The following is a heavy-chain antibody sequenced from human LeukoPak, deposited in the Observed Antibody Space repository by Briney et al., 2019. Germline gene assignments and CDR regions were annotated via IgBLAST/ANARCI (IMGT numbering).Heavy chain of an antibody. CDR2: ISGGGVT. CDR3: AKASHQGYCSGGSCYSAAC. Sequence: GGPLRLSCAASGFPFSSYWMSWVRQAPGKGLEWVSAISGGGVTYYADSVKGRFTISRDNSKNTLKLQMNSLRAEDTAVYYCAKASHQGYCSGGSCYSAACWSQGTLVSVSS. D-gene: IGHD2-15*01. V-gene: IGHV3-23*01. CDR1: GFPFSSYW. J-gene: IGHJ4*02.